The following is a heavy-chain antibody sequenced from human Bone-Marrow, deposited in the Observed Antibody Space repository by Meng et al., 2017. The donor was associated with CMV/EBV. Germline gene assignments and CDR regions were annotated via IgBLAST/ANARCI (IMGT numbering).Heavy chain of an antibody. V-gene: IGHV3-7*01. CDR3: ARDGYYDFWSGYAKPFDY. CDR1: GFTFDDYG. Sequence: GESLKISCAASGFTFDDYGMSWVRQAPGKGLEWVANIKQDGSEKYYVDSVKGRFTISRDNAKNSLYLQMNSLRAEDTAVYYCARDGYYDFWSGYAKPFDYWGQGTLVTVSS. CDR2: IKQDGSEK. J-gene: IGHJ4*02. D-gene: IGHD3-3*01.